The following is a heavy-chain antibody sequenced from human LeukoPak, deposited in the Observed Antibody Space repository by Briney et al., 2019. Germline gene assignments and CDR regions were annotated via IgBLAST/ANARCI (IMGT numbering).Heavy chain of an antibody. CDR2: INHSGST. CDR3: ARGEGNNLNLVRGVSRDYYGMDV. Sequence: SGTLSLTCAVYGGSFSGYYWSWIRQPPGKGLEWIGEINHSGSTNYNPSLKSRVTISVDTSKNQFSLKLSSVTAADTAVYYCARGEGNNLNLVRGVSRDYYGMDVWGQGTTVTVSS. CDR1: GGSFSGYY. V-gene: IGHV4-34*01. D-gene: IGHD3-10*01. J-gene: IGHJ6*02.